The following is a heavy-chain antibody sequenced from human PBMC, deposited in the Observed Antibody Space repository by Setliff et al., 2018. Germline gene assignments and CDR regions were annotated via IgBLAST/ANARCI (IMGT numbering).Heavy chain of an antibody. CDR2: INNYSFKT. Sequence: ASVKVSCKTSGYTFTNYGITWVRQAPGQGLEWMGWINNYSFKTNYPQKFLGRVTVTADTSTGTAYMELGSLTSDDTAIYYCARINFYVSSGYYYAPDYWGPGTLVTVS. CDR1: GYTFTNYG. J-gene: IGHJ4*02. D-gene: IGHD3-22*01. V-gene: IGHV1-18*01. CDR3: ARINFYVSSGYYYAPDY.